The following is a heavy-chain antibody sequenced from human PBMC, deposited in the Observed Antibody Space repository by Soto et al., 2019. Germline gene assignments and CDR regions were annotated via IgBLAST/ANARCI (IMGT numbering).Heavy chain of an antibody. CDR1: GGSVSSGSYY. D-gene: IGHD5-18*01. CDR3: ARVDSYAYYYGMDV. V-gene: IGHV4-61*01. Sequence: SETLSLTCTVSGGSVSSGSYYWSWIRQPPGKGLEWIGYIYYSGSTNYNPSLKSRVTISVDTSKNQFSLKLSSVTAADTAVYYCARVDSYAYYYGMDVWGQGTTVTVSS. J-gene: IGHJ6*02. CDR2: IYYSGST.